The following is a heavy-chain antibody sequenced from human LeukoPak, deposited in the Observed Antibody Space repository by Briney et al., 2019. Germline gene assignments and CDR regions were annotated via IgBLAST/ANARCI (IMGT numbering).Heavy chain of an antibody. CDR2: IYSGGST. V-gene: IGHV3-53*01. CDR1: GFTVSSNY. Sequence: GGSLRLSCAASGFTVSSNYMSWVRQAPGKGLEWVSVIYSGGSTYYADSVKGRFTISRDNSKNTLYLQMNSLRDEDTAVYYCARDSSGWYDHWGQGTLVTVSS. D-gene: IGHD6-19*01. CDR3: ARDSSGWYDH. J-gene: IGHJ5*02.